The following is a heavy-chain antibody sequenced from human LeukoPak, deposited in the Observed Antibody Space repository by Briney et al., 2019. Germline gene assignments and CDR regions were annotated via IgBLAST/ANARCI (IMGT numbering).Heavy chain of an antibody. D-gene: IGHD6-19*01. CDR1: GYTFTGYY. CDR2: INPNSGGT. Sequence: GASAKVSCKASGYTFTGYYMHWVRQAPGQGLEWMGWINPNSGGTDYAQKFQGRVTMTRDTSISTAYMELSRLRSDDTAMYYCARGGPSSGWSYFDYWGQGTLVTVSS. J-gene: IGHJ4*02. CDR3: ARGGPSSGWSYFDY. V-gene: IGHV1-2*02.